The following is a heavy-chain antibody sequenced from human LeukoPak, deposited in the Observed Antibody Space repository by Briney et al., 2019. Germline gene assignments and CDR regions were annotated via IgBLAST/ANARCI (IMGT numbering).Heavy chain of an antibody. CDR3: TGEKEAYNFGLAYYYYYMDV. D-gene: IGHD1-1*01. CDR1: GFTFSGSA. J-gene: IGHJ6*03. CDR2: IESGAKSYAT. Sequence: GRSLRLSCAASGFTFSGSAMHWARQAPGKGLEWVGQIESGAKSYATAYAASVKGRFTISRDDSKNTAFLQMNNLQTVDTAVYYCTGEKEAYNFGLAYYYYYMDVWGKGTTVTVSS. V-gene: IGHV3-73*01.